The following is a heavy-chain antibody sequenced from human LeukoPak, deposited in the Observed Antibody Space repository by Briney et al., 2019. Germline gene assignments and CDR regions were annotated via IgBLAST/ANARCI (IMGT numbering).Heavy chain of an antibody. CDR2: ISSSSSYI. J-gene: IGHJ4*02. CDR3: ARDDTMVRGVPADY. Sequence: GGSLRLSCAASGFTFSSYSMNWVRQAPGKGLEWVSSISSSSSYIYYADSVKGRFTISRDNAKNSLYLQMNSLRAEDTAVYYCARDDTMVRGVPADYWGQGTLVTVSS. D-gene: IGHD3-10*01. CDR1: GFTFSSYS. V-gene: IGHV3-21*01.